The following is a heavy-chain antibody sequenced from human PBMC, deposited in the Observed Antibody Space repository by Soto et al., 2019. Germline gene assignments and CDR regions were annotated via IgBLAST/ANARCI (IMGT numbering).Heavy chain of an antibody. D-gene: IGHD3-10*01. J-gene: IGHJ3*02. CDR2: ISGGGGPT. V-gene: IGHV3-23*01. CDR3: AKDSRFLDSGMI. Sequence: EVQLLESGGGLVQPGGSLRLSCTASGFTFSTYAMTWVRQAPGKGLEWVSAISGGGGPTYYADSVKGRFTISRDNSKNTLYLQMNSLIADYTAVYYCAKDSRFLDSGMIWSQGTRINVSS. CDR1: GFTFSTYA.